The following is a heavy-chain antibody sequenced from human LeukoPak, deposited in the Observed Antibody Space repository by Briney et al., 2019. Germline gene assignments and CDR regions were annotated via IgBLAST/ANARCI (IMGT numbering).Heavy chain of an antibody. CDR2: ISGSGGST. J-gene: IGHJ5*02. CDR3: AKPRPSYSSSWYDH. V-gene: IGHV3-23*01. CDR1: GFTFSNTW. Sequence: GGSLRLSCAASGFTFSNTWISWVRQAPGKGLEWVSAISGSGGSTYYADSVKGRFTISRDNSKNTLYLQMNSLRAEDTAVYYCAKPRPSYSSSWYDHWGQGTLVTVSS. D-gene: IGHD6-13*01.